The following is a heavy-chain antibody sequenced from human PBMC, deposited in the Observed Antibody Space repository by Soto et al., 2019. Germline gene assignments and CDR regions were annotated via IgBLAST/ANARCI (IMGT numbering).Heavy chain of an antibody. J-gene: IGHJ5*02. Sequence: RVESLKISCKASGYSFTSNWIGWVRQTPGKGLEWMGFIYPGDSDTIYSPSFQGLVTISADTSLNTAYLQWDSLRASDTAIYYCARGFTGSAGRFDPWGQGTVVTVSS. D-gene: IGHD2-8*02. CDR2: IYPGDSDT. CDR1: GYSFTSNW. CDR3: ARGFTGSAGRFDP. V-gene: IGHV5-51*01.